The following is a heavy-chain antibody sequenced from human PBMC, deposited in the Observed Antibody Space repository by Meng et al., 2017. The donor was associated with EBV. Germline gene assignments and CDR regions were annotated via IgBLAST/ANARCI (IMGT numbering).Heavy chain of an antibody. Sequence: QVHLQQSGAEGKKPGSSVQVSCRTSGGTFRSDAVSRVRQAPGQGLEWMGGLIPMSGAPHYAQKFQDRVTIIADESTSTHSMELNNLRFEDTAMYYCASESGRGFTPDYWGQGTLVTVSS. CDR3: ASESGRGFTPDY. CDR2: LIPMSGAP. D-gene: IGHD3-10*01. J-gene: IGHJ4*02. CDR1: GGTFRSDA. V-gene: IGHV1-69*01.